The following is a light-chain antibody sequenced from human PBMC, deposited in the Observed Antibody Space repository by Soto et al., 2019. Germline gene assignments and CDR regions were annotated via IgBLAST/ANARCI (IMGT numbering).Light chain of an antibody. V-gene: IGKV1-5*01. Sequence: DIQMTQSPYTLSASVGDRVPITCRASQSISSWLAWYQQEPGKAPKLLIYAASTLQSGVPSRFSGSGSGTDFTLTISSLQPEDFATYYCQQLNSYPLTFGGGTRWIS. CDR1: QSISSW. CDR3: QQLNSYPLT. J-gene: IGKJ4*01. CDR2: AAS.